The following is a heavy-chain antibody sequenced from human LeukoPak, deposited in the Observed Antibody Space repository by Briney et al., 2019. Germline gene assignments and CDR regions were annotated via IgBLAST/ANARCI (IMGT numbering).Heavy chain of an antibody. V-gene: IGHV3-23*01. Sequence: GGSLRLSCAASGFTFSSYAMSWVRQAPVKGLEWVSAISGSGGSTYYADSVKGRFTISRDNSKNTLYLQMNSLRAEDTAVYYCAKPLGGYEWELLFDYWGQGTLVTVSS. D-gene: IGHD1-26*01. J-gene: IGHJ4*02. CDR3: AKPLGGYEWELLFDY. CDR2: ISGSGGST. CDR1: GFTFSSYA.